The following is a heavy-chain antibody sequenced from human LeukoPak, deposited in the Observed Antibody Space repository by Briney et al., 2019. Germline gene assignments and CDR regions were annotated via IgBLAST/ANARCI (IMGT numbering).Heavy chain of an antibody. CDR3: AGDNGYCSGGSCYDDY. D-gene: IGHD2-15*01. CDR1: GFTVSSNY. J-gene: IGHJ4*02. CDR2: ISSSSSYI. V-gene: IGHV3-21*01. Sequence: GGSLRLSCAASGFTVSSNYMSWVRQAPGKGLEWVSSISSSSSYIYYADSVKGRFTISRDNAKNSLYLQMNSLRAEDTAVYYCAGDNGYCSGGSCYDDYWGQGTLVTVSS.